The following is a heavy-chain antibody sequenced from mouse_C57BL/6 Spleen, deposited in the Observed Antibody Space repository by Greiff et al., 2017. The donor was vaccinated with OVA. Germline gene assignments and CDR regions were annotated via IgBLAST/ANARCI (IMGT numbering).Heavy chain of an antibody. V-gene: IGHV1-9*01. CDR3: ARKGIDGNYAWFAY. CDR2: ILPGSGST. CDR1: GYTFTGYW. Sequence: VKLMESGAELMKPGASVKLSCTATGYTFTGYWIEWVKQRPGHGLEWIGEILPGSGSTNYNEKFKGKATFTTDTSSNTAYMQLSSLTTEDSAIYDCARKGIDGNYAWFAYWGQGTLVTVSA. D-gene: IGHD2-1*01. J-gene: IGHJ3*01.